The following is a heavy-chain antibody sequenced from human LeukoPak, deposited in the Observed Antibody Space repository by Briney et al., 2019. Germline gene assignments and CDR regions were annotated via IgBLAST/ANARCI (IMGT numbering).Heavy chain of an antibody. J-gene: IGHJ6*02. CDR3: ARFGEQLWLGDFYYVIDV. CDR1: GFTFSGYR. D-gene: IGHD5-18*01. Sequence: PGGSLRLSCAASGFTFSGYRMNWVRQAPGKGLEWVSSISSSGSYIYYADSVKGRFTISRDNAKNSLYLQMNSLRAEDMAVYYCARFGEQLWLGDFYYVIDVWGQGTTVAVSS. V-gene: IGHV3-21*01. CDR2: ISSSGSYI.